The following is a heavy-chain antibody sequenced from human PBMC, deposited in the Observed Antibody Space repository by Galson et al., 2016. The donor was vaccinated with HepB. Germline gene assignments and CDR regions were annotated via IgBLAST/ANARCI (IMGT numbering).Heavy chain of an antibody. CDR1: GFTFSSYG. V-gene: IGHV3-33*01. J-gene: IGHJ4*02. Sequence: SLRLSCAASGFTFSSYGFHWVRQTPGKGLEWVAVIWYDGSNKYYADSVKGRFTISRDNAKNSLFLEMNSLRVEDTAVYYCARGSGSLIHYWGQGTLVTVSS. D-gene: IGHD5-12*01. CDR2: IWYDGSNK. CDR3: ARGSGSLIHY.